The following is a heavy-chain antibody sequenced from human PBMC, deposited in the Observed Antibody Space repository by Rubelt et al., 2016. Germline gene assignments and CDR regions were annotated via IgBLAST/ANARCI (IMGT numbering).Heavy chain of an antibody. CDR1: GYTFTSYA. CDR2: IIPILGIA. CDR3: ARVGTAMVTT. V-gene: IGHV1-69*04. Sequence: QVQLVQSGAEVKKPGASVKVSCKASGYTFTSYAMHWVRQAPGQRLEWMGRIIPILGIANYAQKFQGRVTITADKATSTAYMELSSLRSEDTAVYYCARVGTAMVTTWGQGTLVTVSS. D-gene: IGHD5-18*01. J-gene: IGHJ5*02.